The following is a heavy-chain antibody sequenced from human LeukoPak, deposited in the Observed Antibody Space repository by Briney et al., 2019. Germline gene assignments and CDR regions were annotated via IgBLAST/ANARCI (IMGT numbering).Heavy chain of an antibody. D-gene: IGHD3-10*01. CDR1: GGSFSGYY. J-gene: IGHJ6*03. Sequence: SETLSLTCAVYGGSFSGYYWSWIRQPPGKGLEWIGEINHSGSTNYNPSLKSRVTISVDTSKNQFSLKLSSVTAADTAVYYCARARPVTMVRGVTLRETYYYYYMDVWGKGTTVTVSS. V-gene: IGHV4-34*01. CDR2: INHSGST. CDR3: ARARPVTMVRGVTLRETYYYYYMDV.